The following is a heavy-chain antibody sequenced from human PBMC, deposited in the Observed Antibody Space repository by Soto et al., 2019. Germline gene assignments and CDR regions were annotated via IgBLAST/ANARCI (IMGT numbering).Heavy chain of an antibody. J-gene: IGHJ6*02. D-gene: IGHD6-13*01. CDR2: IWYDGSNK. CDR3: ARTVAAGRGGMDV. Sequence: QVQLVESGGGVVQPGRSLRLSCAASGFTFSSYGMHWVRQAPGKGLEWVAVIWYDGSNKYYADSVKGRFTISRDNSKNTVYLQMNSLRAEDTAVDYCARTVAAGRGGMDVWGQGNTVTVSS. CDR1: GFTFSSYG. V-gene: IGHV3-33*01.